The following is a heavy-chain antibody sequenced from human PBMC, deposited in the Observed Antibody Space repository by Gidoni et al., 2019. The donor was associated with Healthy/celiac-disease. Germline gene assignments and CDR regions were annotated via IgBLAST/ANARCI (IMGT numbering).Heavy chain of an antibody. CDR3: AKDQVAAVRGYFDY. V-gene: IGHV3-23*01. Sequence: EVQLLESGGGLVQPGGSLRLSCSASGFTFSSYAMSWVRQPPGKGLAWVSASSGSGGRTYYADSVKGRFTISRDNSKNTLYLKMNSLRAEDTAVYYCAKDQVAAVRGYFDYWGQGTLVTVSS. J-gene: IGHJ4*02. D-gene: IGHD6-13*01. CDR2: SSGSGGRT. CDR1: GFTFSSYA.